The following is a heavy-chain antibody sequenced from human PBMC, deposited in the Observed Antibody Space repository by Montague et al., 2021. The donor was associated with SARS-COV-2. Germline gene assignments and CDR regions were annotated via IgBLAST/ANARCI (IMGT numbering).Heavy chain of an antibody. CDR2: IYTSGTT. D-gene: IGHD4-17*01. CDR1: GGSISSPGYY. J-gene: IGHJ4*02. Sequence: TLSLTCTVSGGSISSPGYYWSWIRQPAGKGLEWIGRIYTSGTTNYNPSLKSRVTISVDTSKNQFSLKLTSVTAADTAVYYRARFTAVTSSLDFWGQGTLVPVSS. V-gene: IGHV4-61*02. CDR3: ARFTAVTSSLDF.